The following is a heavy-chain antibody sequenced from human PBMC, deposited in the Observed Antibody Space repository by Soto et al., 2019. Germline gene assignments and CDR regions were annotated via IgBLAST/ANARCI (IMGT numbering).Heavy chain of an antibody. CDR1: GGSFSGYY. D-gene: IGHD3-10*01. Sequence: PSETLSLTCAVYGGSFSGYYWSWIRQPPGKGLEWIGEINHSGSTNYNPSLKSRVTISVDTSKNQFSLKLSSVTAADTAVYYCARGRRITMVRGVILGYFDYWGQGTLVTVSS. V-gene: IGHV4-34*01. CDR3: ARGRRITMVRGVILGYFDY. CDR2: INHSGST. J-gene: IGHJ4*02.